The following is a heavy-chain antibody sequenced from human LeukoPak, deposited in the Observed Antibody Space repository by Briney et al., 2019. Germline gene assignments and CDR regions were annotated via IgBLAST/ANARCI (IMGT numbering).Heavy chain of an antibody. CDR2: ISGSGGST. J-gene: IGHJ4*02. Sequence: GGSLRLSCAASGFTFSSFAMSWVRQAPGKGLEWVSGISGSGGSTYYADSVKGRFTISRDNSKNTLYLQTNSLRAEDTAVYYCAKDARYSGYGGLDYWGQGTLVTVSS. D-gene: IGHD5-12*01. V-gene: IGHV3-23*01. CDR3: AKDARYSGYGGLDY. CDR1: GFTFSSFA.